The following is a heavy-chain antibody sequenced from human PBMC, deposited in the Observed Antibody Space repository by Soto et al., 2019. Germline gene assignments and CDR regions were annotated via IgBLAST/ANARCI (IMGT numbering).Heavy chain of an antibody. CDR3: AIRRYDILTGLYYFDY. D-gene: IGHD3-9*01. CDR2: ISGSGGST. V-gene: IGHV3-23*01. Sequence: EVQLLESGGGLVQPGGSLRLSCAASGFTFSSDAMSWVRQAPGKGLEWVSAISGSGGSTYYADSVKGRFTISRDNSKNTLYLQMSSLRADDTAVYYCAIRRYDILTGLYYFDYWGQGTLVTVSS. J-gene: IGHJ4*02. CDR1: GFTFSSDA.